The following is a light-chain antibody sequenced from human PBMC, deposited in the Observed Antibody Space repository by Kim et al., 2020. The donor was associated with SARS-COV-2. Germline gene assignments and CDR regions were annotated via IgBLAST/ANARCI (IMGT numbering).Light chain of an antibody. CDR3: QSTDSSGTSWV. V-gene: IGLV3-25*03. J-gene: IGLJ3*02. CDR2: KDS. CDR1: ALPKQY. Sequence: SYELTQPPSVSVSPGQTARITCSGDALPKQYAYWYQQKPGQAPVLVIYKDSERPSGIPERFSGSSSGTTVTLTISGVQAEDEADYYCQSTDSSGTSWVFGGGPQLTVL.